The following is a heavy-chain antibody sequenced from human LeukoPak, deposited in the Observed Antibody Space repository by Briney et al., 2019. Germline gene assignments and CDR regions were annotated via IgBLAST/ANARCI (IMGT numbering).Heavy chain of an antibody. D-gene: IGHD2-2*01. CDR2: VSYDGSDK. V-gene: IGHV3-30*18. Sequence: PGRSLRLSCAASGFTFSNYGMLWVRQAPGKGLDWVAVVSYDGSDKHYADSVKGRFTISRDNSKNTLYLQLNSLRGDDTAVYYCANRFCISSGCGVAYWGQGTLVTVSS. J-gene: IGHJ4*02. CDR3: ANRFCISSGCGVAY. CDR1: GFTFSNYG.